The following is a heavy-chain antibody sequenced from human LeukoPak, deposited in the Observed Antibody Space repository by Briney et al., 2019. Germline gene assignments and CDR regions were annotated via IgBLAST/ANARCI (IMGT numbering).Heavy chain of an antibody. CDR2: IYTSGST. CDR3: AGGGSGDIVAYFDC. J-gene: IGHJ4*02. D-gene: IGHD5-12*01. CDR1: GGSISSYY. Sequence: PSETLSLTCTVSGGSISSYYWSWIRQPAGKGLEWIGRIYTSGSTNYNPSLKSRVTMSVDTSKNQFSLKLSSVTAADTAVYYCAGGGSGDIVAYFDCWGQGTLVTVSS. V-gene: IGHV4-4*07.